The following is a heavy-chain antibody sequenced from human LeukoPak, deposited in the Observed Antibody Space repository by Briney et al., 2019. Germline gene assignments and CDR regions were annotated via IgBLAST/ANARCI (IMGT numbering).Heavy chain of an antibody. Sequence: GGSLRLSCAASGFTFSSYSMNWVRQAPGKGLEWVSSISSSSSYIYYADSVKGRFTISRDNAKNSLYLQMNSLGAEDTAVYYCARGRVRGAFDYWGQGTLVTVSS. CDR2: ISSSSSYI. J-gene: IGHJ4*02. CDR1: GFTFSSYS. V-gene: IGHV3-21*01. D-gene: IGHD3-10*01. CDR3: ARGRVRGAFDY.